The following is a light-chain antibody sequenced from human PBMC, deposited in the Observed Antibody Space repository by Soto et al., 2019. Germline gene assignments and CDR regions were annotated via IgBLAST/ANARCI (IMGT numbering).Light chain of an antibody. CDR3: QQYNNWPPVT. CDR1: QSVDSNY. J-gene: IGKJ1*01. V-gene: IGKV3-20*01. Sequence: EIVLTQSPGTLSLSPGEEATLSCRASQSVDSNYLAWYQQKPGQTPRLIIYGASGRADGIPHRFSGSGFGTDFTLTISKVEPEDFAVYYCQQYNNWPPVTFGQGTKVEIK. CDR2: GAS.